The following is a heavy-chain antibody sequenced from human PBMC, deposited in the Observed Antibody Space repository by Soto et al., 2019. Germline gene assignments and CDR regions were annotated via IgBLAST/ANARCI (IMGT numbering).Heavy chain of an antibody. CDR2: ISGNGDRT. CDR1: AFAFSRSA. Sequence: EVQLLESGGGLVQPGGSLRLSCAASAFAFSRSAMSWVRQTPGKGLEWVSAISGNGDRTFYADSVKGRVTISRDNSKNTLYLERGSLRVEETAVYYCARGRGGAGAYQYFGPWGQGTLVTVSS. J-gene: IGHJ5*02. D-gene: IGHD3-10*01. CDR3: ARGRGGAGAYQYFGP. V-gene: IGHV3-23*01.